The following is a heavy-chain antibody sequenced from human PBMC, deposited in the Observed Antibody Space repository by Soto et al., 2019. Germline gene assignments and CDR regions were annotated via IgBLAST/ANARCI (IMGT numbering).Heavy chain of an antibody. J-gene: IGHJ5*02. CDR3: ARGALGYCSGGSCYWFDP. D-gene: IGHD2-15*01. CDR1: GFTFSSYS. CDR2: ISSSSSYI. Sequence: PGGSLRLSCAASGFTFSSYSMNWVRQAPGKGLEWVSSISSSSSYIYYADSVKGRFTISRDNAKNSLYLQMNSLRAEDTAVYYCARGALGYCSGGSCYWFDPWGQGTLVTVSS. V-gene: IGHV3-21*01.